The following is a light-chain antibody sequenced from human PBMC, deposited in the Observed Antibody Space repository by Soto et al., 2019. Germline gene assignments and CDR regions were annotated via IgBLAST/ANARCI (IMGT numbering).Light chain of an antibody. Sequence: QSALTQPPSASGSPGQSVTLSCTGTSSDVGYHDYVSWYQQHPGKAPKLMIYGVSKRPSGVPDRFSGSKSGNTASLTVSGLQAEDEADYYCSSYTGSNILVFGGGTKLTVL. J-gene: IGLJ2*01. CDR3: SSYTGSNILV. CDR2: GVS. V-gene: IGLV2-8*01. CDR1: SSDVGYHDY.